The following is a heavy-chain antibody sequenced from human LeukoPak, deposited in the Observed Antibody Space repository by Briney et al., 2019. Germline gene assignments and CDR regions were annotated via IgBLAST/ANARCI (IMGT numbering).Heavy chain of an antibody. D-gene: IGHD3-16*01. CDR2: ISAYNGNT. CDR1: GYTFTSYG. V-gene: IGHV1-18*01. CDR3: STGLTRPNTFFAAGYFDY. J-gene: IGHJ4*02. Sequence: ASVKVSCKASGYTFTSYGISWVRQAPGQGLEWMGWISAYNGNTNYAQKLQGRVTMTTDTSTSTAYMELRSLRSDDTAVYYCSTGLTRPNTFFAAGYFDYGGRGTLVPAPS.